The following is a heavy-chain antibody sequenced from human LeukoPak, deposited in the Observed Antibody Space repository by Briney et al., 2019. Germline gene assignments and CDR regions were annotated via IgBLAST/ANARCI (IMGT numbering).Heavy chain of an antibody. D-gene: IGHD1-26*01. J-gene: IGHJ4*02. Sequence: GGSLSLSCAASGFTFSTYWMHWVRQAPGKGLVWVSHIDNDGSNTNYADSVKGRFTISRDNAENTLYLQMNSLRAEDTAVYYCVRDPPEREELFDYWGQGTLVTVSS. V-gene: IGHV3-74*01. CDR2: IDNDGSNT. CDR3: VRDPPEREELFDY. CDR1: GFTFSTYW.